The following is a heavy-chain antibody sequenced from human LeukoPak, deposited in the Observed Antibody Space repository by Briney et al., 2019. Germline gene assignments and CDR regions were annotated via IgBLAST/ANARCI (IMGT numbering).Heavy chain of an antibody. CDR2: ISFDGTNK. CDR3: AKGGYYERPWYFDY. V-gene: IGHV3-30*18. Sequence: GRSLRLSCAASGFTFSHYAMHWVRQAPGKGLEWVTVISFDGTNKFYADSVKGRFTISRDNSKNALYLQMNSLRAEDTAVYYCAKGGYYERPWYFDYWGQGTLVTVSS. CDR1: GFTFSHYA. J-gene: IGHJ4*02. D-gene: IGHD3-22*01.